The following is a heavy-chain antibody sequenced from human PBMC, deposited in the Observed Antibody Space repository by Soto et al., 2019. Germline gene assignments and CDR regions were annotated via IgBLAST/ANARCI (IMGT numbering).Heavy chain of an antibody. CDR1: GGFVNSSSYS. J-gene: IGHJ6*02. Sequence: TLSLTCSVSGGFVNSSSYSWGWIRQSPGKGLEWIGTIYSSENTYYNPSLLSRVTISVDTSKNEFSLRLSSVTAADTAVYYCARLNGYCISTNCHGYYGMDVWGQGTTVTVSS. D-gene: IGHD2-2*03. CDR3: ARLNGYCISTNCHGYYGMDV. CDR2: IYSSENT. V-gene: IGHV4-39*01.